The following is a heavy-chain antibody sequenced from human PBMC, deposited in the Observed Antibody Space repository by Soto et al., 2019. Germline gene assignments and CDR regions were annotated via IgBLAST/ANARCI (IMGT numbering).Heavy chain of an antibody. V-gene: IGHV1-69*01. CDR2: IIPIFGTA. CDR3: ARVIAAAVYYFDY. Sequence: KVSCKASGVAFSSSAISWVRQAPGQGLEWMGGIIPIFGTANYAQKFQGRVTITADESTSTAYMELSSLRSEDTAVYYCARVIAAAVYYFDYWGQGTLVTVS. CDR1: GVAFSSSA. J-gene: IGHJ4*02. D-gene: IGHD6-13*01.